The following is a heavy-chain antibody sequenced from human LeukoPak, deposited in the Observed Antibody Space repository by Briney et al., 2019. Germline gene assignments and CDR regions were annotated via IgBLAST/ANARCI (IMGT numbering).Heavy chain of an antibody. CDR2: IGGSSGST. J-gene: IGHJ4*02. CDR1: GFTFSTYA. Sequence: GGSLRLSCAASGFTFSTYAMSWVRQAPGKGLEWVSAIGGSSGSTNYADSVKGRFTISRDSSKNTAYLQMNSLRAEDTAVYYCAKGRCSTTSCYLLDYWGQGTLVTVSS. CDR3: AKGRCSTTSCYLLDY. V-gene: IGHV3-23*01. D-gene: IGHD2-2*01.